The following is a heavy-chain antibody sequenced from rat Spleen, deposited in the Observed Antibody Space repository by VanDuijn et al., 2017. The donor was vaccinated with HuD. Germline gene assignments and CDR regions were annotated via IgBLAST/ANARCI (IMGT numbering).Heavy chain of an antibody. CDR3: TKQGTGNYWYFDF. J-gene: IGHJ1*01. V-gene: IGHV5-7*01. D-gene: IGHD5-1*01. CDR2: IASDSRST. Sequence: EVQLVESGGGLVQPGRSLRLSCAASGFTFSSFPMAWMRQAPKKGLEWVATIASDSRSTYYPESVKGRFAISRDNAKSTLYLQMDTLRSEDTATYYCTKQGTGNYWYFDFWGPGTMVTVSS. CDR1: GFTFSSFP.